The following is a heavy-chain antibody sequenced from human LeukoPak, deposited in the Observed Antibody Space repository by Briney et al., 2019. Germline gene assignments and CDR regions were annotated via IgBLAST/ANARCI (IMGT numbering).Heavy chain of an antibody. J-gene: IGHJ5*02. CDR2: ISSSSSTI. CDR1: GFTFSSYS. CDR3: ARGLDCSSTSCRSLGWFDP. V-gene: IGHV3-48*02. D-gene: IGHD2-2*01. Sequence: GGSLRLSCAAPGFTFSSYSMNWVRQAPGKGLEWVSYISSSSSTIYYADTVKGRFTISRDNAKNSLYLQMNSLSDEDTAVYYCARGLDCSSTSCRSLGWFDPWGQGTLVTVSS.